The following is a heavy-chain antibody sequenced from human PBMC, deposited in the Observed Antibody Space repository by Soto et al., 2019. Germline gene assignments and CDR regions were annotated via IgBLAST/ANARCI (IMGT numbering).Heavy chain of an antibody. CDR1: GGSISSGDYY. J-gene: IGHJ4*02. D-gene: IGHD3-22*01. Sequence: QVQLQESGPGLVKPSQTLSLTCTVSGGSISSGDYYCSWIRQPPRQVLEWIGYIYSSGSTYYNPSLKCRVTISVDTSKHQFYLKLSSVTAADTAVYYCARTTYYYDSSGYYFDYWGQGTLVTVSS. CDR3: ARTTYYYDSSGYYFDY. CDR2: IYSSGST. V-gene: IGHV4-30-4*01.